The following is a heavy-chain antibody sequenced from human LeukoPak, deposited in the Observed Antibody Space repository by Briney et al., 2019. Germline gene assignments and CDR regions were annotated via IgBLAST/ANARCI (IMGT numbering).Heavy chain of an antibody. Sequence: GGSLRLSCAASGFTFSDYYMNWLRQAPGKGLEWVSSISRGGNSIYYAESVKGRSTISRDNAKNSLYLQMNSLRAEDTAVYYCARDQYLDYRGQGTLVTVSS. CDR3: ARDQYLDY. V-gene: IGHV3-11*01. CDR2: ISRGGNSI. J-gene: IGHJ4*02. CDR1: GFTFSDYY.